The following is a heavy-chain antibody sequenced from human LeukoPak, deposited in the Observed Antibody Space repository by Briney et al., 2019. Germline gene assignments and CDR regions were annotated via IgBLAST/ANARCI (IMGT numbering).Heavy chain of an antibody. CDR2: INHSGST. J-gene: IGHJ4*02. D-gene: IGHD6-19*01. CDR3: ARVSSGWSTDYYFDY. Sequence: SETLSLTCAVYGGSFNSYYWSWIRQPPGKGLEWIGEINHSGSTNYNPSLKSRVTISVDTSKNQFSLKLSSVTAADTAVYYCARVSSGWSTDYYFDYWGQGTLVTVSS. CDR1: GGSFNSYY. V-gene: IGHV4-34*01.